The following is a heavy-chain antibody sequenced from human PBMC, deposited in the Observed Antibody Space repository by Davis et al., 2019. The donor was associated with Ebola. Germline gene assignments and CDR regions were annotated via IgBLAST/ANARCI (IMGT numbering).Heavy chain of an antibody. CDR2: ISPRGTRT. D-gene: IGHD3-3*01. V-gene: IGHV1-46*01. Sequence: ASVKVSCQASGYNFTKSYVHWVRQAPGQGLEWMGIISPRGTRTIYAKKFQGRLTMTRETSTSTVYMELSSLTFEDTAVYYCARDEGDLDLFSFRWFDPWGQGTLVIVSS. CDR1: GYNFTKSY. CDR3: ARDEGDLDLFSFRWFDP. J-gene: IGHJ5*02.